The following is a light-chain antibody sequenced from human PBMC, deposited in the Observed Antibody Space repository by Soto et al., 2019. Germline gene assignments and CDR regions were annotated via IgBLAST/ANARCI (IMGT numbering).Light chain of an antibody. CDR1: QSVSSN. V-gene: IGKV3-15*01. Sequence: EKVMTQSPATLSVSPGERATLSCRASQSVSSNLAWYQQKPCQAPRLLIYDASTRATGIPARFSGSGSGTEFTLTISSLHSEDLAVYYWQQYDGWPETFGQGTKVEIK. J-gene: IGKJ1*01. CDR2: DAS. CDR3: QQYDGWPET.